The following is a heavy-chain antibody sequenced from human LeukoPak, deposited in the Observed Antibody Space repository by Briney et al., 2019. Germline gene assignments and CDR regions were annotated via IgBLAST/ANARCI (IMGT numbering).Heavy chain of an antibody. Sequence: SQTLSLTCAISGDSVFSNSSWNWIRQSPSRGLEWLGRTYYRSKWYNDYVVSVKSRININPDTSKNQFSLQLNSVTPEDTAVYYCERGGQGDGQSADEAFNIWGQGKMVTV. CDR3: ERGGQGDGQSADEAFNI. CDR1: GDSVFSNSS. CDR2: TYYRSKWYN. D-gene: IGHD5-24*01. J-gene: IGHJ3*02. V-gene: IGHV6-1*01.